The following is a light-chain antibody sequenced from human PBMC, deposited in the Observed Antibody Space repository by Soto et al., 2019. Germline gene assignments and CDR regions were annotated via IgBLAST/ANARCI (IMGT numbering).Light chain of an antibody. Sequence: QSALTQPPSASGSPGQSVTISCTGTSSDVGGYNYVSWYQQHPGKAPKLMIYEVSKRPSGVPDRFSGSKSGNTASLTVCGLQAEDEADYYCSSYAGSAVVFGGGTKVTVL. CDR1: SSDVGGYNY. V-gene: IGLV2-8*01. CDR2: EVS. J-gene: IGLJ2*01. CDR3: SSYAGSAVV.